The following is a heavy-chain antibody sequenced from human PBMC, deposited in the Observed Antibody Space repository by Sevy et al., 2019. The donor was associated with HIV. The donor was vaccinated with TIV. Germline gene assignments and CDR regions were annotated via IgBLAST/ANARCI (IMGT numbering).Heavy chain of an antibody. D-gene: IGHD1-26*01. CDR1: GFTFSNTW. CDR3: TKVMEIGQELKSYYMDV. CDR2: LKSKTDGGIT. V-gene: IGHV3-15*01. J-gene: IGHJ6*03. Sequence: GGSLRLACAASGFTFSNTWMSWIRRAPGKGLEWVGRLKSKTDGGITDYAAPVKGRFSISRDDSKNTLYLQMSSLKTEDTALYYCTKVMEIGQELKSYYMDVWGKGTTVTVSS.